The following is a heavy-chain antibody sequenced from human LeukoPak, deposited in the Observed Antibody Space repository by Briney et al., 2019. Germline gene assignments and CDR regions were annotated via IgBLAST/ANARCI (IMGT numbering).Heavy chain of an antibody. V-gene: IGHV1-2*02. CDR3: AREWGCSSTSCYRGGLGYYYYYMDV. J-gene: IGHJ6*03. Sequence: ASVKVSCKASGYTFTGYYIHWVRQAPGQGLEWMGWINANSGGTNYAQKFQGRVTMTMDTSISTAYVELSRLRSDDTAVYYCAREWGCSSTSCYRGGLGYYYYYMDVWGKGTTVTVSS. CDR2: INANSGGT. CDR1: GYTFTGYY. D-gene: IGHD2-2*02.